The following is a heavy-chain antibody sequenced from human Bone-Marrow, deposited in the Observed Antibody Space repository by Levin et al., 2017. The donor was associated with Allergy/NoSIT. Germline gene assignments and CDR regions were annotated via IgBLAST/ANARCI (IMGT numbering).Heavy chain of an antibody. CDR3: AKVYSIGWYWGHFES. V-gene: IGHV3-30-3*01. J-gene: IGHJ4*02. CDR1: GFTFSSFP. CDR2: ISYDGSEK. Sequence: PGGSLRLSCAASGFTFSSFPMHWVRQAPGKGLEWLTVISYDGSEKYYANSVKGRFTISRDNSKNTLYLQLNSLRPEDTAVYYCAKVYSIGWYWGHFESWGQGTLVTVSS. D-gene: IGHD6-19*01.